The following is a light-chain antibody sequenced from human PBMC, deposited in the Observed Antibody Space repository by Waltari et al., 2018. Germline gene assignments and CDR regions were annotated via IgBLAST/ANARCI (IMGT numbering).Light chain of an antibody. J-gene: IGKJ1*01. V-gene: IGKV3-20*01. CDR2: GAS. Sequence: EIVLTQSPGTLSLSPGERATLSCRASESVSNTYLAWYQQKPGQAPRLLIYGASSRATGIPDRFSGSGSGTDFTLIISRLEPEDFAVYFCQQNRDSPETFGQGTKVEIK. CDR3: QQNRDSPET. CDR1: ESVSNTY.